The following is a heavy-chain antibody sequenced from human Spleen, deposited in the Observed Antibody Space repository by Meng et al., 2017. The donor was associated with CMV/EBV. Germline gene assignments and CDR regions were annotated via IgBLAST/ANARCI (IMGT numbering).Heavy chain of an antibody. D-gene: IGHD3-16*01. CDR3: ARGPKVTFGGVMMWPLEY. CDR2: FLPVFGTP. J-gene: IGHJ1*01. Sequence: IFRSYAVSSVRQAPRHVLEWMGGFLPVFGTPKYAQNFQGKVTITTDESTSTAFMDLSSLRSEDTAVYFCARGPKVTFGGVMMWPLEYWGQGTLVTVSS. CDR1: IFRSYA. V-gene: IGHV1-69*05.